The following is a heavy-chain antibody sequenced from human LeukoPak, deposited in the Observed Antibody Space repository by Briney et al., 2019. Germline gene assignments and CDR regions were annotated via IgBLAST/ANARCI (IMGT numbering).Heavy chain of an antibody. Sequence: SETLSLTCAVYGGSFGGYYWSWIRHFPGAGLEWIGEINHDETTNKNPSLKSRVAISVDTSKNQFSLNLNSVTAADTAVYYCARALGYSYGFGVFFDSWGQGTVVTVSS. CDR1: GGSFGGYY. CDR2: INHDETT. D-gene: IGHD5-18*01. CDR3: ARALGYSYGFGVFFDS. V-gene: IGHV4-34*01. J-gene: IGHJ4*02.